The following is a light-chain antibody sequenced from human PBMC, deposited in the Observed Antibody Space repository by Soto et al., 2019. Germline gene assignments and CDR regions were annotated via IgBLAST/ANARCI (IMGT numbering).Light chain of an antibody. CDR1: QNVGSRY. V-gene: IGKV3-11*01. CDR3: QQSTKWPPSNT. CDR2: GTS. Sequence: EIVLTQSPGTLSLSPGERATLSCRASQNVGSRYLAWYQQKPGQAPRLLIYGTSNRATGIPARFSGSGSGTDFTLTVSSLEPEDFAVYYCQQSTKWPPSNTFGQGTRLEIK. J-gene: IGKJ5*01.